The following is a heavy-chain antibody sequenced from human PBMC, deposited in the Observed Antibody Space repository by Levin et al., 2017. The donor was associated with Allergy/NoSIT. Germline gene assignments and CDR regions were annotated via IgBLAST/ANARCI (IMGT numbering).Heavy chain of an antibody. V-gene: IGHV3-74*01. CDR3: AKGGSKAIDY. D-gene: IGHD3-16*01. J-gene: IGHJ4*02. Sequence: RTGGSLRLSCAASGFTFNNYWMHWVRQAPGKGLVWVSRISSDGSSTSYADSVKGRFTISRDNAKNTLYLQMNSLRAEDTAVYYCAKGGSKAIDYWGQGTLVTVSS. CDR1: GFTFNNYW. CDR2: ISSDGSST.